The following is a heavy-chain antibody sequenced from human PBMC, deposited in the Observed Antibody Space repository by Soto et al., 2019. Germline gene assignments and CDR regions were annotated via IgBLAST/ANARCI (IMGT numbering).Heavy chain of an antibody. CDR3: ARGRKGDGQPYYYYGMDV. J-gene: IGHJ6*02. CDR1: GGSFSGYY. Sequence: PSETLSLTCAVYGGSFSGYYWSWIRQPPGKGLEWIGEINHSGSTSYNPSLKSRVTISVDTSKNQFSLKLSSVTAADTAVYYCARGRKGDGQPYYYYGMDVWGQGTTVTVSS. D-gene: IGHD2-8*01. V-gene: IGHV4-34*01. CDR2: INHSGST.